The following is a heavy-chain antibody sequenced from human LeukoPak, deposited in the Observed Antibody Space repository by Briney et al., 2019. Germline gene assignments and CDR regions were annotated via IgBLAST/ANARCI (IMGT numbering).Heavy chain of an antibody. CDR1: GFTFSDFG. D-gene: IGHD5-18*01. Sequence: GALRLSCAASGFTFSDFGMTWVRQAPGQGVEWVSSISSSSLSIYYADSVKGRFTISRDNARNSLYLQMNSLRAEDTAMYYCARDATPTQLWFRGSFDYWGLGALVTVAS. CDR3: ARDATPTQLWFRGSFDY. CDR2: ISSSSLSI. V-gene: IGHV3-48*01. J-gene: IGHJ4*02.